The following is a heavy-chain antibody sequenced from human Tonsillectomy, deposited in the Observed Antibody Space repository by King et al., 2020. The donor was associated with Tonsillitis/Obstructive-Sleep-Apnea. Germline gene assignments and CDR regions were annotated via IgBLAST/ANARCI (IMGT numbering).Heavy chain of an antibody. CDR3: ARGNMLQAWGQTYYYYMDV. J-gene: IGHJ6*03. CDR2: INHSGNL. V-gene: IGHV4-34*01. CDR1: GGSFSGYY. Sequence: HVQLQQWGAGLLKPSETLSLTCAVYGGSFSGYYWSWVRQSPGKGLERIGEINHSGNLNYNPSLKSRVTISVDTPKNQFSLKLSTVTAAVTSVYYLARGNMLQAWGQTYYYYMDVWGKGTTVTVSS. D-gene: IGHD7-27*01.